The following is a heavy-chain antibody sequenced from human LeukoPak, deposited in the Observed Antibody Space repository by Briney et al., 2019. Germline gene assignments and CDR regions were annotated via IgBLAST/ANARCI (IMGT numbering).Heavy chain of an antibody. V-gene: IGHV3-21*04. CDR2: ISSGSSYI. D-gene: IGHD3-10*01. Sequence: GGSLRLSCAASGFTFSTYSMNWVRQAPGKGLEWVSSISSGSSYIYYADSAKGRFTISRDNSKNMLYLQMSSLRAEDTAVYYCAKAGYYYASGSYYRAENFQHWGQGTLVTVSS. J-gene: IGHJ1*01. CDR1: GFTFSTYS. CDR3: AKAGYYYASGSYYRAENFQH.